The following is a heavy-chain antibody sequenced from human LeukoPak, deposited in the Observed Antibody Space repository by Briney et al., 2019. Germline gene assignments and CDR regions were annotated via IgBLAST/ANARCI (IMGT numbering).Heavy chain of an antibody. Sequence: ASVKVSCKASGYTFTNYTLNWVRQAPGQGLEWMGWINTNTGNPTYAQGFTGRFVFSLDTSVSTAYLQISSLKAEDTAVYYCARDPRYCSGGSCALHYYGMDVWGQGTTVTVSS. CDR1: GYTFTNYT. CDR3: ARDPRYCSGGSCALHYYGMDV. CDR2: INTNTGNP. J-gene: IGHJ6*02. V-gene: IGHV7-4-1*02. D-gene: IGHD2-15*01.